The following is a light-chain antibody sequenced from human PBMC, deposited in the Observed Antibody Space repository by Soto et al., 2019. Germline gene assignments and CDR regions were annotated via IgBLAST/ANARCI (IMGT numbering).Light chain of an antibody. CDR2: DAS. V-gene: IGKV1-5*01. J-gene: IGKJ1*01. CDR1: HNIERW. Sequence: QMTQYPPTLSASVGDRVTITCRASHNIERWMAWYQQKPAKAPSLLIFDASTLHSGVPSRFSGSGYGTDFTLTISSLQPDDFATYYCQQFDISTTFGQGTNVDIK. CDR3: QQFDISTT.